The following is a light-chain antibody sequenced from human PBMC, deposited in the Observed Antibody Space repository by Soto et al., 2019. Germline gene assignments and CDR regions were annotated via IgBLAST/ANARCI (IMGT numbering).Light chain of an antibody. CDR1: ASNIGNNH. CDR3: GTWDNSLSVVYV. CDR2: DNN. J-gene: IGLJ1*01. V-gene: IGLV1-51*01. Sequence: QSVLTQPPSVSAAPGQKVTISCSGSASNIGNNHVSWYQHLPGTAPRLLIYDNNERPSGIPERFSGSKSGTSATLDITGLQTGDEADYYCGTWDNSLSVVYVFGTGTKVTVL.